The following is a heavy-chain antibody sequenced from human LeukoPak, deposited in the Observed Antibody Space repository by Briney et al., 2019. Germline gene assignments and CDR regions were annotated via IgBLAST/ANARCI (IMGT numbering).Heavy chain of an antibody. D-gene: IGHD2-2*02. CDR1: GFTFSSYA. J-gene: IGHJ6*02. CDR2: ISGSGGST. CDR3: ARERLLVVPAAIRNYYYGMDV. Sequence: GGSLRLSYAASGFTFSSYAMSWVRQAPGKGLEWVSAISGSGGSTYYADSVKGRFTISRDNSKNTLYLQMNSLRAEDTAVYYCARERLLVVPAAIRNYYYGMDVWGQGTTVTVSS. V-gene: IGHV3-23*01.